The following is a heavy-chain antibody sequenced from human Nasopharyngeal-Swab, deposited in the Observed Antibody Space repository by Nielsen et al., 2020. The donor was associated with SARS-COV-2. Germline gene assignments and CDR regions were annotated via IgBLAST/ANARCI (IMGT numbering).Heavy chain of an antibody. Sequence: SVKVSCRASGYTFTSYGISWVRQAPGQGLEWMGGIIPIFGTANYAQKFQGRVTITADESTSTAYMELSSLRSEDTAVYYCARAVEAYYYYGMDVWGQGTTVTVSS. CDR1: GYTFTSYG. J-gene: IGHJ6*02. V-gene: IGHV1-69*13. CDR3: ARAVEAYYYYGMDV. D-gene: IGHD5-24*01. CDR2: IIPIFGTA.